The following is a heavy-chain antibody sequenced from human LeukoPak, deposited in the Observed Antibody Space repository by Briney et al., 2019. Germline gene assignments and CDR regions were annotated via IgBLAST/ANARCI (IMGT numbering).Heavy chain of an antibody. CDR3: ASRAIAVANA. CDR2: IGTVGDT. D-gene: IGHD6-19*01. Sequence: GGSLRLSCAASGFTFSSSDMHWVRQATGKGLEWVSAIGTVGDTYYAASVKGRFTISRDNSKNTLYLQMNSLRAEDTAVYYCASRAIAVANARGQGTLVTVSS. CDR1: GFTFSSSD. J-gene: IGHJ4*02. V-gene: IGHV3-13*01.